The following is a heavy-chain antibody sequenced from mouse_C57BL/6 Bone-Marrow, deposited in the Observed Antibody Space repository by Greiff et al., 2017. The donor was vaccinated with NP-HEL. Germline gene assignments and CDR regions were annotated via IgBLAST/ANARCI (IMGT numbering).Heavy chain of an antibody. J-gene: IGHJ3*01. V-gene: IGHV5-17*01. CDR3: ARPDGYYHAWFAY. Sequence: EVHLVESGGGLVKPGGSLKLSCAASGFTFSDYGMHWVRQAPEKGLEWVAYISSGSSTIYYADTVKGRFTISRDNAKNTLFLQMTSLRSEDTATYYCARPDGYYHAWFAYWGQGTLVTVSA. CDR1: GFTFSDYG. CDR2: ISSGSSTI. D-gene: IGHD2-3*01.